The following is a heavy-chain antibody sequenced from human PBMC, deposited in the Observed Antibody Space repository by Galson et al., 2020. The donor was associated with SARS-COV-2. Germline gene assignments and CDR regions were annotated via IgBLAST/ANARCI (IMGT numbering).Heavy chain of an antibody. V-gene: IGHV3-48*03. CDR3: ARRVGSGYDY. CDR1: GFTFTNYE. D-gene: IGHD5-12*01. J-gene: IGHJ4*02. CDR2: ISSTITGSAM. Sequence: GGSLRLSCAVSGFTFTNYEMNWVRQAPGKGLEWISYISSTITGSAMYHADSVKGRFTISRDNANNALYLQMNSLRDEDSAVYYCARRVGSGYDYCGPGTQVTVSS.